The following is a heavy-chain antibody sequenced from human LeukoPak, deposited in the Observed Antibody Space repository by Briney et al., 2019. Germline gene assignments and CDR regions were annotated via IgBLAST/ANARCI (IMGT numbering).Heavy chain of an antibody. CDR3: AKSLIYCSGGSCYYFDY. V-gene: IGHV3-23*01. Sequence: PGWSLTLSCAACGFTFNNNSMRLVRQAPGKGLEWVSGISGSGVSTYYADSVKGRFTISRDISKNTLYLQMNSLRAEDTAVYYCAKSLIYCSGGSCYYFDYWGQGTLVTVSS. D-gene: IGHD2-15*01. CDR1: GFTFNNNS. J-gene: IGHJ4*02. CDR2: ISGSGVST.